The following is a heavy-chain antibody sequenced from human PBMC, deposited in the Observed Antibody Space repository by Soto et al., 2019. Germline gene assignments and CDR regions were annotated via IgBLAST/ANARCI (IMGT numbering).Heavy chain of an antibody. Sequence: QVQLQESGPGLVKPSQTLSLTCTVSGGSISSGDYYWSWIRQPPGKGLEWIGYIYYSGSTYYNPSLRSRLTISVDTSKNQFSLKLSSVTAADTTVYCCARLGPTTVPTSYFTGNYNGMDVWGQGTTGAGSS. D-gene: IGHD4-17*01. J-gene: IGHJ6*02. CDR2: IYYSGST. V-gene: IGHV4-30-4*01. CDR3: ARLGPTTVPTSYFTGNYNGMDV. CDR1: GGSISSGDYY.